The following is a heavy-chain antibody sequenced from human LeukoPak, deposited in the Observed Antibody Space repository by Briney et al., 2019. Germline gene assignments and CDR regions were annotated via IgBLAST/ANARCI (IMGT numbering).Heavy chain of an antibody. CDR2: IDYDGTGM. CDR1: GFPFSDHY. D-gene: IGHD6-19*01. V-gene: IGHV3-11*01. J-gene: IGHJ4*02. Sequence: GGSLRLSCAASGFPFSDHYMIWIRQAPGKGLEWVSYIDYDGTGMSYTDSVKGRFTISRDNAKNSLFLQVNSLRAEDTAVYYCARGYRRRMAVAGDYFDYWGQGTLVTVSS. CDR3: ARGYRRRMAVAGDYFDY.